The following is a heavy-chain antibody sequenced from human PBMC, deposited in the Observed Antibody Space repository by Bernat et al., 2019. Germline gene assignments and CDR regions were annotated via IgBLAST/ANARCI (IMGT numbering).Heavy chain of an antibody. D-gene: IGHD2-15*01. J-gene: IGHJ3*01. CDR2: IKSKTDGGTT. CDR1: GFTFSNAW. Sequence: EVQLVESGGGLVKPGGSLRLSCAASGFTFSNAWMSWVRQAPGKGLEWVGRIKSKTDGGTTDYAAPVQGRFTISRDDSKNTLYLQMNSLKTEDTAVYYCTTVGGYCSGGSCYSRVWGQGTMVTVSS. CDR3: TTVGGYCSGGSCYSRV. V-gene: IGHV3-15*01.